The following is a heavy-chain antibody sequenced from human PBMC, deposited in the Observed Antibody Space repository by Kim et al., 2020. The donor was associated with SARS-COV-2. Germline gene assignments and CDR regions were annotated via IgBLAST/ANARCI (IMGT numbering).Heavy chain of an antibody. D-gene: IGHD1-20*01. V-gene: IGHV6-1*01. Sequence: NDYAVSVKSRITISPDTYKNQFSLQLNSVTTEDTAVHYCAKGAWRYGMDVWCQGTTVTVSS. CDR3: AKGAWRYGMDV. J-gene: IGHJ6*02. CDR2: N.